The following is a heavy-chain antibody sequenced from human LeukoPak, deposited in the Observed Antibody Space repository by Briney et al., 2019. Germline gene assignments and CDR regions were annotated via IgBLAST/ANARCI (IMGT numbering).Heavy chain of an antibody. J-gene: IGHJ3*02. D-gene: IGHD6-19*01. CDR2: IKSKTDGGTT. V-gene: IGHV3-15*01. Sequence: GGSLRLSCAASGFTFSNAWMSWVRQAPGKGLEWVGCIKSKTDGGTTDYAAPVKGRFTNSRDDSKNMLYLQMNSLTTEDAAVYYCTTGLGSSGWYSGAFDIWGQGTMVTVSS. CDR3: TTGLGSSGWYSGAFDI. CDR1: GFTFSNAW.